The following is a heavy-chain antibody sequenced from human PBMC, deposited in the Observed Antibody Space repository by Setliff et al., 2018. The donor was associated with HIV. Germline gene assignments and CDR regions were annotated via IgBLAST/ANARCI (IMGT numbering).Heavy chain of an antibody. V-gene: IGHV1-18*01. CDR3: ARDPSRWVQPVTRITAFDI. Sequence: ASVKVSCKTSDHTFTNYGIYWVRQAPGQGLEWMGWISNYNGITNYAQKFHGRVTMTTDTSTRTAYMELRSLRSDDTAVYYCARDPSRWVQPVTRITAFDIWGQGTMVTVSS. J-gene: IGHJ3*02. CDR2: ISNYNGIT. D-gene: IGHD5-18*01. CDR1: DHTFTNYG.